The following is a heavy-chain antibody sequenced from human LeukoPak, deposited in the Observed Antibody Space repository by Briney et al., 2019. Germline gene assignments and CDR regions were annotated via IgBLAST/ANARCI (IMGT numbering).Heavy chain of an antibody. V-gene: IGHV3-23*01. CDR2: GGSGGST. Sequence: GGSLRLSCAASGFIFSSYAMSWVRQAPGKGLEWVSYGGSGGSTYYADSVKGRFTVSRDNSKSTLYLQMNSLTAEDTAVYYCAKMRGQYYHSYYMDAWGKATTVTVSS. CDR3: AKMRGQYYHSYYMDA. J-gene: IGHJ6*03. CDR1: GFIFSSYA.